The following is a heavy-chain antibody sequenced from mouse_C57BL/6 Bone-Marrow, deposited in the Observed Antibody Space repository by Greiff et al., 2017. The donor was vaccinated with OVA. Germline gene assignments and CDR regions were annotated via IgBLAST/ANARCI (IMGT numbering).Heavy chain of an antibody. J-gene: IGHJ3*01. CDR1: GYAFSSSW. Sequence: VQVVESGPELVKPGASVKISCKASGYAFSSSWMNWVKQRPGKGLEWIGRIYPGDGDTNYNGKFKGKATLTADKSSSTAYMQLSSLTSEDSAVYFCARGGLLLAYWGQGTLVTVSA. CDR3: ARGGLLLAY. V-gene: IGHV1-82*01. CDR2: IYPGDGDT. D-gene: IGHD2-3*01.